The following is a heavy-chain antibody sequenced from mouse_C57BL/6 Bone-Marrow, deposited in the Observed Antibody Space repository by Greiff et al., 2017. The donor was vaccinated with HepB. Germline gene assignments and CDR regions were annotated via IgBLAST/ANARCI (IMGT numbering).Heavy chain of an antibody. J-gene: IGHJ4*01. CDR1: GFSLTSYG. CDR3: ARNGYHAMDY. CDR2: IWSGGST. V-gene: IGHV2-2*01. Sequence: QVQLQQSGPGLVQPSQSLSITCTVSGFSLTSYGVHWVRQSPGKGLEWLGVIWSGGSTDYNAAFISRLSISKDNSKSQVFFKMNSLQADDTAIYHCARNGYHAMDYWGQGTSVTVSS.